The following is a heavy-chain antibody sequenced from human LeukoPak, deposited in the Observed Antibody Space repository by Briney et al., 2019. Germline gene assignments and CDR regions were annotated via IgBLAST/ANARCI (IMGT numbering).Heavy chain of an antibody. D-gene: IGHD1-14*01. Sequence: PGGSLRLSCAASGFTFSSYAMSWVRQAPGKGLQWVSAISGSGGSTYYADSVKGRFTISRDNSKNTLYLQMNSLRAEDTAVYYCAKGHRLYNWFDPWGQGTLVTVSS. CDR2: ISGSGGST. CDR3: AKGHRLYNWFDP. V-gene: IGHV3-23*01. J-gene: IGHJ5*02. CDR1: GFTFSSYA.